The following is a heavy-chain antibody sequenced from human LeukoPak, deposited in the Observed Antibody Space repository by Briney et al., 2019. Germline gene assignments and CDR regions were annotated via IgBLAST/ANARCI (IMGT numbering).Heavy chain of an antibody. CDR2: IDPNSGDT. CDR1: VYTFTAYY. Sequence: GASVKVSCKASVYTFTAYYIHWVRQAPGQGLEWMGRIDPNSGDTSYVQKFQGRVTMTRDTSISTAHMDLSGLISDDTAVYYCATSVAVAGSFDYWGQGTLVTVSS. CDR3: ATSVAVAGSFDY. J-gene: IGHJ4*02. D-gene: IGHD6-19*01. V-gene: IGHV1-2*06.